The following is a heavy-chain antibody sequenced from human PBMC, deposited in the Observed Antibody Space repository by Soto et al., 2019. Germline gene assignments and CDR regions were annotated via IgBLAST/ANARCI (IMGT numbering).Heavy chain of an antibody. Sequence: GASVKVSCKASGYTFPSYDINWVRQATGQGLEWMGGIIPIFGTANYAQKFQGRVTITADESTSTAYMELSSLRSEDTAVYYCARSDHDYGDYVAILLAFDIWGQGTMVTVSS. J-gene: IGHJ3*02. V-gene: IGHV1-69*13. CDR3: ARSDHDYGDYVAILLAFDI. CDR1: GYTFPSYD. CDR2: IIPIFGTA. D-gene: IGHD4-17*01.